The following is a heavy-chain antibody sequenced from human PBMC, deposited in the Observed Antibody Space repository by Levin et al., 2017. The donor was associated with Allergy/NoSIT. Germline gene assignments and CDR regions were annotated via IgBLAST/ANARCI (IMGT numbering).Heavy chain of an antibody. CDR2: ISSSGSNT. Sequence: LSLTCAASGFTFSDYNINWIRQAPGKGLEWVSYISSSGSNTNYADSVKGRFTISRDNAKNSLYLQMNNLRAEDTAVYYCARGALMVRGIPFDHWGQGSRVTVSS. CDR3: ARGALMVRGIPFDH. D-gene: IGHD3-10*01. V-gene: IGHV3-11*05. CDR1: GFTFSDYN. J-gene: IGHJ4*02.